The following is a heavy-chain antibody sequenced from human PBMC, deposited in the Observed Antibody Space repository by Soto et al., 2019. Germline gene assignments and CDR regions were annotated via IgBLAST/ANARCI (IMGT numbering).Heavy chain of an antibody. V-gene: IGHV3-33*01. CDR2: IWYDGSNK. D-gene: IGHD6-6*01. Sequence: QVQLVESGGGVVQPGRSLRLSCAASGFTFSSYGMHWVRQAPGKGLEWVAVIWYDGSNKYYADSVKGRFTISRDNSKNTLYLQMNSLRAEDTSVYYCARNEEQLVRRDAFDIWGQGTMVTVSS. CDR1: GFTFSSYG. CDR3: ARNEEQLVRRDAFDI. J-gene: IGHJ3*02.